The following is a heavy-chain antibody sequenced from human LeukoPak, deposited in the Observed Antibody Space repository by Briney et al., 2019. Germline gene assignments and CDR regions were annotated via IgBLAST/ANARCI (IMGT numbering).Heavy chain of an antibody. J-gene: IGHJ6*02. V-gene: IGHV4-31*11. CDR3: ARDNDFWSGYYLYGMDV. D-gene: IGHD3-3*01. CDR1: GGSISSGGYY. CDR2: IYYSGST. Sequence: SQTLSLTCAVSGGSISSGGYYWSWIRQHPGKGLEWIGYIYYSGSTYYNPSLKSRVTISVDTSKNQFSLKLSSVTAADTAVYYCARDNDFWSGYYLYGMDVWGQGTTVTVSS.